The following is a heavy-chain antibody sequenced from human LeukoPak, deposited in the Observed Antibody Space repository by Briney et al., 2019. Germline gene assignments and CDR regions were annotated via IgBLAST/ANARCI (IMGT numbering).Heavy chain of an antibody. CDR3: AKSSYYDSSGYYREYYFDY. V-gene: IGHV3-23*01. CDR2: VSGSGGST. J-gene: IGHJ4*02. D-gene: IGHD3-22*01. CDR1: GFTFSSYA. Sequence: GGSLRLSCAAPGFTFSSYAMSWVRQAPGKGLEWVSSVSGSGGSTYYADSVKGWFTISRDNSKSTLFLQMNSLRAEDTAVYYCAKSSYYDSSGYYREYYFDYWGQGTLVTVSS.